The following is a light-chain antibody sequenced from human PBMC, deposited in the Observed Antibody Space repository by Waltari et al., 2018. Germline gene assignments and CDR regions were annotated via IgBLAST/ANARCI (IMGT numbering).Light chain of an antibody. CDR3: MVYMGSGQVL. CDR1: SGSVPTTNY. CDR2: STN. V-gene: IGLV8-61*01. J-gene: IGLJ2*01. Sequence: TVVTQEPSLSVSPGGTVTLTCGLSSGSVPTTNYPSWYQQTPGQAPRTLIYSTNNRPSGVPHRFSGSILGNKAALTITGAQADDESDYYCMVYMGSGQVLFGGGTRLTVL.